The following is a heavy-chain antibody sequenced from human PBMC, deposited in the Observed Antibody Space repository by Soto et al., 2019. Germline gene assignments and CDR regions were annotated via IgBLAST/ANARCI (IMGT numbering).Heavy chain of an antibody. J-gene: IGHJ5*02. V-gene: IGHV4-34*01. D-gene: IGHD5-12*01. CDR1: GGSFSGYY. CDR3: ARGMGYSGYDLKGQNWFDP. CDR2: INHSGST. Sequence: SETLSLTCAVYGGSFSGYYWSWIRQPPGKGLEWIGEINHSGSTNYNPSLKGRVTISVDTSKNQFSLKLSSVTAADTAVYYCARGMGYSGYDLKGQNWFDPWGQGTLVTVSS.